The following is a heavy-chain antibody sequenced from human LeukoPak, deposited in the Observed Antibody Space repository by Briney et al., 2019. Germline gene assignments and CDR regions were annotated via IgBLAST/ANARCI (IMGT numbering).Heavy chain of an antibody. CDR1: GGSVRSNSYY. CDR2: LYHSGTT. Sequence: SETLSLTCTVSGGSVRSNSYYWSWIRQPPGKGLEWIGYLYHSGTTNYNPSLKSRVTISVDTSKNQFSLNLSSVTAADTAVYYCARATPGFSSGWFNNWFDPWGQGTLVTVSS. V-gene: IGHV4-61*01. D-gene: IGHD6-19*01. CDR3: ARATPGFSSGWFNNWFDP. J-gene: IGHJ5*02.